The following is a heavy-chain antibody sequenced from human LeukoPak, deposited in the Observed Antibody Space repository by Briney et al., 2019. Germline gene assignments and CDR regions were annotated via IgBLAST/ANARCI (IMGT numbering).Heavy chain of an antibody. CDR3: ARGGYCGSTSCSGSRFDF. CDR1: GFTFSSYG. CDR2: IWYDGSNK. D-gene: IGHD2-2*01. V-gene: IGHV3-33*01. Sequence: PGGSLRLSCAASGFTFSSYGMHWVRQAPGKGLEWVAVIWYDGSNKYYADSVKGRFTISRDNSKNSLYLQMDSLRDGDTAVYYCARGGYCGSTSCSGSRFDFWGQGTLVTVSS. J-gene: IGHJ4*02.